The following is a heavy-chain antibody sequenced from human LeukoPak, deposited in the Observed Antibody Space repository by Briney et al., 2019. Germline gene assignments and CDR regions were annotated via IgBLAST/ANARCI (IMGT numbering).Heavy chain of an antibody. Sequence: ASVKLSCKASGYTFTKYYLHWMRQAPGQGPEWMGIVFPSDGRTQYSQKFQGRVTMTRDTSTSTLYMELSSLRSEDTAVYYCAGEGSVFCGGNSCYSFDYWGQGTLVTVSS. J-gene: IGHJ4*02. CDR1: GYTFTKYY. CDR2: VFPSDGRT. CDR3: AGEGSVFCGGNSCYSFDY. D-gene: IGHD2-21*01. V-gene: IGHV1-46*01.